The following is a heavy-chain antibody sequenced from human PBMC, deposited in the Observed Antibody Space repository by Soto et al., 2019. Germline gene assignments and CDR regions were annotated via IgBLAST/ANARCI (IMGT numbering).Heavy chain of an antibody. CDR3: ARDHYYDSSGYFYYYGMDV. Sequence: GASVKVSCKASGGSFSSYAISWVRQAPGQGLEWMGGIIPVFGTANYAQKFQGRVTITADESTSTVYMELSSLRSEDTAVYYCARDHYYDSSGYFYYYGMDVWGQGTTGTVSS. CDR1: GGSFSSYA. D-gene: IGHD3-22*01. V-gene: IGHV1-69*13. J-gene: IGHJ6*02. CDR2: IIPVFGTA.